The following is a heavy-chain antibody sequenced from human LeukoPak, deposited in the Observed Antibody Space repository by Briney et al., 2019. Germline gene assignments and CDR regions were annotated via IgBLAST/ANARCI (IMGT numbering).Heavy chain of an antibody. V-gene: IGHV3-30*18. Sequence: PGGSLRLSCAASGFTFSSHWMHWVRQAPGKGLEWVAVISYDGSNKYYADSVKGRFTISRDNSKNTLYLQMNSLRAEDTAVYYCAKDRVVVTATPRLCDYWGQGTLVTVSS. CDR3: AKDRVVVTATPRLCDY. CDR2: ISYDGSNK. J-gene: IGHJ4*02. CDR1: GFTFSSHW. D-gene: IGHD2-21*02.